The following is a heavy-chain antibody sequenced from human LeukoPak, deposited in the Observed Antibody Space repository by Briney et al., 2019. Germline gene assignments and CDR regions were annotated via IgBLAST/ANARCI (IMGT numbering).Heavy chain of an antibody. D-gene: IGHD1-1*01. V-gene: IGHV4-59*01. CDR3: ARVSWFPGTSYYYMDV. Sequence: TASETLSLTCAVYGGSFSGYYWSWIRQPPGKGLEWFGYIYDSGTTNYNPSLKSRVTISVDTSKNQFSLKLSSVTAADTAVYFCARVSWFPGTSYYYMDVWGKGTTVTVSS. CDR2: IYDSGTT. J-gene: IGHJ6*03. CDR1: GGSFSGYY.